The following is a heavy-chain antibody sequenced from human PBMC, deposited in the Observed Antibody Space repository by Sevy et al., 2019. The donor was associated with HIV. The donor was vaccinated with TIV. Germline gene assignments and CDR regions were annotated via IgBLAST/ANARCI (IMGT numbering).Heavy chain of an antibody. CDR3: ARGPTYYYDDSGYSTRGDAFDI. CDR2: IYTGGST. D-gene: IGHD3-22*01. CDR1: GFTVSSNY. V-gene: IGHV3-53*01. Sequence: LSLTCAASGFTVSSNYMTWVRQAPGKGLEWVSVIYTGGSTYYAESVKGRFTISGDNSKNTVYLRMNSLRAEDTAVYYCARGPTYYYDDSGYSTRGDAFDIWGQGTMVTVSS. J-gene: IGHJ3*02.